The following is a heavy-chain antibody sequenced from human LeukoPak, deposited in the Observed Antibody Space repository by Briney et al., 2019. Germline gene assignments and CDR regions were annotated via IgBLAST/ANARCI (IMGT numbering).Heavy chain of an antibody. CDR3: AKWGDFDVLTGYYVPDF. D-gene: IGHD3-9*01. Sequence: GGSLRLSCAASGFTFSNYAMSWVRQAPGKVLEWVSAITGSGGNTYYADSVKGRFTISRDNSKNTLYLQMNSLRDEDTAVYYCAKWGDFDVLTGYYVPDFWGQGTLVTVSS. CDR1: GFTFSNYA. J-gene: IGHJ4*02. V-gene: IGHV3-23*01. CDR2: ITGSGGNT.